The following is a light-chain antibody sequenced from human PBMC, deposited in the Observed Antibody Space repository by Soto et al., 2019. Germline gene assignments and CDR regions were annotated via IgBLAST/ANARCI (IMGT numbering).Light chain of an antibody. CDR3: SSYTISSTYV. V-gene: IGLV2-18*02. CDR2: EVS. CDR1: SSDVGSYNR. Sequence: QSALTQPPSVSGSPGQSVAISCTGTSSDVGSYNRVSWYQQPPGTAPKLIISEVSNRPSGVPDRFSGSKSGNTASLTISGLQAEDEGDYYCSSYTISSTYVFGTGTKVTV. J-gene: IGLJ1*01.